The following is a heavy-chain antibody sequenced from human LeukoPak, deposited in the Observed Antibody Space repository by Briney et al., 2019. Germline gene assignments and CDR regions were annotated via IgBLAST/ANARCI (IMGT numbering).Heavy chain of an antibody. J-gene: IGHJ4*02. D-gene: IGHD3-10*01. CDR1: GGSISSSSYY. CDR3: ARGVFFDY. V-gene: IGHV4-39*01. CDR2: IYYSGST. Sequence: SETLSLTCTVSGGSISSSSYYWGWIRQPPGKGLEWIGSIYYSGSTYYNPSLKSRVTISLDTSKNQFSLKLSSVTAADTAVYYCARGVFFDYWGQGTLVTVSS.